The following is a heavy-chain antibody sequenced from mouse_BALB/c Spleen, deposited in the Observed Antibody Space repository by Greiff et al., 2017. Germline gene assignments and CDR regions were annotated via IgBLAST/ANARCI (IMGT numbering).Heavy chain of an antibody. CDR3: ARRVYGYDVAWFAY. Sequence: EVQLVESGGDLVKPGGSLKLSCAASGFTFSSYGMSWVRQTPDKRLEWVATISSGGSYTYYPDSVKGRFTISRDNAKNTLYLQMSSLKSEDTAMYYCARRVYGYDVAWFAYWGQGTLVTVSA. V-gene: IGHV5-6*01. CDR2: ISSGGSYT. D-gene: IGHD2-2*01. J-gene: IGHJ3*01. CDR1: GFTFSSYG.